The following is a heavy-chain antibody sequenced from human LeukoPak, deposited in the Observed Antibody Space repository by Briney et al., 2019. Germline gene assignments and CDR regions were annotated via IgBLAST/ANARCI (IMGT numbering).Heavy chain of an antibody. CDR1: GGSISSGDYY. Sequence: SQTLSLNCTVSGGSISSGDYYWSWIRQPPGKGLEWIGYIYYSGSTYYNPSLKSRVTISVDTSKNQFSLKLSSVTAADTAVYYCARDGGYSYGVFDYWGQGTLVTVSS. J-gene: IGHJ4*02. CDR2: IYYSGST. D-gene: IGHD5-18*01. V-gene: IGHV4-30-4*01. CDR3: ARDGGYSYGVFDY.